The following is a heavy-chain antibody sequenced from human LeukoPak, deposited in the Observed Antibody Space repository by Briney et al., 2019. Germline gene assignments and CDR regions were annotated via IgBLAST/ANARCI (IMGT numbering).Heavy chain of an antibody. CDR2: ISASGSTI. Sequence: GGSLRLSCAASGVTLGTCAMTWVRQAPGKGLEWVSDISASGSTIHYADSVKGRFTVSRDNSKNTVFLEMISLRVEDTALYHCAKGHGDWGGNYLDHWGQGAQVTVSS. J-gene: IGHJ4*02. CDR1: GVTLGTCA. D-gene: IGHD4-17*01. V-gene: IGHV3-23*01. CDR3: AKGHGDWGGNYLDH.